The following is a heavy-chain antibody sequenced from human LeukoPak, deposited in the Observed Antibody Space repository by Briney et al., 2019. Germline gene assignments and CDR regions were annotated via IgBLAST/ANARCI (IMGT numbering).Heavy chain of an antibody. J-gene: IGHJ4*02. V-gene: IGHV3-48*01. Sequence: PGGSLRLSCAASGFTFSSYSMNWVRRAPGKGLEWVSYISSSSSTIYYADSVKGRFTISRDNAKNSLYLQMNSLRAEDTAVYYCAREDIVVVTATHFDYWGQGTLVTVSS. CDR1: GFTFSSYS. D-gene: IGHD2-21*02. CDR2: ISSSSSTI. CDR3: AREDIVVVTATHFDY.